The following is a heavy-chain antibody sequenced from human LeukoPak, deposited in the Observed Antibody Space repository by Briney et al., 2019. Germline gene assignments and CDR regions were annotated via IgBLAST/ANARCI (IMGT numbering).Heavy chain of an antibody. CDR1: GYTFTGYY. CDR3: ARGFIRYAVDY. D-gene: IGHD3-10*01. V-gene: IGHV1-18*04. CDR2: ISAYNGNT. Sequence: ASVKVSCKASGYTFTGYYMHWVRQAPGQGLEWMGWISAYNGNTNYAQKLQGRVTMTTDTSTSTAYMELRSLRSDDTAVYYCARGFIRYAVDYWGQGTLVTVSS. J-gene: IGHJ4*02.